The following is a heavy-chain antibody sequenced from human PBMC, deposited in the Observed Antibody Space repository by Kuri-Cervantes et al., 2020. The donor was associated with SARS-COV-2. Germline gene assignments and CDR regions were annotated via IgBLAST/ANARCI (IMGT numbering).Heavy chain of an antibody. CDR2: IWYDGSNK. V-gene: IGHV3-33*01. CDR3: ARNDGDYVGY. J-gene: IGHJ4*02. Sequence: GESLKISCAASGFTFSSYGMHWVRQAPGKGLEWVAVIWYDGSNKYYADSVKGRFTISRDNSKNTLYLQMNSLRAEDTAVYYCARNDGDYVGYWGQGTLVTVSS. D-gene: IGHD1-1*01. CDR1: GFTFSSYG.